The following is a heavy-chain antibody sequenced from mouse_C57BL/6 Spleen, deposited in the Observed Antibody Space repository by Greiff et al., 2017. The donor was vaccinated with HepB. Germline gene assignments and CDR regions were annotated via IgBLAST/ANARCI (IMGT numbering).Heavy chain of an antibody. CDR2: ISYDGSN. J-gene: IGHJ3*01. CDR1: GYSITSGYY. V-gene: IGHV3-6*01. CDR3: ARDQTGTAWFAY. Sequence: EVQLQQSGPGLVKPSQSLSLTCSVTGYSITSGYYWNWIRQFPGNKLEWMGYISYDGSNNYNPSLKNRISITRDTSKNQFFLKLNSVTTEDTATYYCARDQTGTAWFAYWGQGTLVTVSA. D-gene: IGHD4-1*01.